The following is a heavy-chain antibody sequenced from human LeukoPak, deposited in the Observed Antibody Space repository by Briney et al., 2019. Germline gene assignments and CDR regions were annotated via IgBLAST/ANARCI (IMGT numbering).Heavy chain of an antibody. J-gene: IGHJ4*02. V-gene: IGHV4-61*02. D-gene: IGHD3-22*01. CDR2: IYTSGST. Sequence: SQTLSLTPAVSGGSISSGSYYWSWIRQPAGKGLEWIGRIYTSGSTNYNPSLKSRVTISVDTSKNQFSLKLSSVTAADTAVYYCVRVTTGGYYNCWGQGTLVTVSS. CDR1: GGSISSGSYY. CDR3: VRVTTGGYYNC.